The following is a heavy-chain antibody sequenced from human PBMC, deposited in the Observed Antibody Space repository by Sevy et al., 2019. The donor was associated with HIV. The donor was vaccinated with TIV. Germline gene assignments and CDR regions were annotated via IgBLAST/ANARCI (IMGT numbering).Heavy chain of an antibody. Sequence: ASVKVSCKASGGTFSSYAISWVRQAPGQGLEWMGGIIPIFGTANYAQKFQGRVTITADDSTSTAYMELSSLRSEDTAVYYCARSRSHYYGSGSYKRAFDYWGQGTLVTVSS. J-gene: IGHJ4*02. V-gene: IGHV1-69*13. CDR1: GGTFSSYA. CDR3: ARSRSHYYGSGSYKRAFDY. CDR2: IIPIFGTA. D-gene: IGHD3-10*01.